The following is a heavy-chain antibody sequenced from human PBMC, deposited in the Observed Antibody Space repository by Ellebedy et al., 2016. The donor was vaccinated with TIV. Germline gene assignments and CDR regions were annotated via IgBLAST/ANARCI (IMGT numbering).Heavy chain of an antibody. J-gene: IGHJ4*02. CDR1: GFTFSDYY. Sequence: PGGSLRLSCAASGFTFSDYYMSWIRQAPGKGLEWVSYISSSGGTIYYADSVKGRFTVSRDNAKNSLYLQVNSLRADDTAVYYCALESAGATGFDYWGQGTLVTVSS. CDR2: ISSSGGTI. CDR3: ALESAGATGFDY. D-gene: IGHD1-26*01. V-gene: IGHV3-11*01.